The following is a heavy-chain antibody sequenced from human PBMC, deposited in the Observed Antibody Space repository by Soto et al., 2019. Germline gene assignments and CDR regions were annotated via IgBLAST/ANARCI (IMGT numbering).Heavy chain of an antibody. D-gene: IGHD5-12*01. CDR1: GDSVSSNSSA. V-gene: IGHV6-1*01. Sequence: SQXLSLTCSISGDSVSSNSSAWNWIRQSPSKGLDWLCRTYYRSKWYNDYAVSVKSRIAISPVTSKNQFSLQLNSVTNEDTAVYYCAMFEYSGYADAFDIWGQGTMVTVSS. CDR3: AMFEYSGYADAFDI. CDR2: TYYRSKWYN. J-gene: IGHJ3*02.